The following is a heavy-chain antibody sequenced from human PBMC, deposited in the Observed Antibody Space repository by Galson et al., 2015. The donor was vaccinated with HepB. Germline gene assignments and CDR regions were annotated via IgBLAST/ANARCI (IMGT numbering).Heavy chain of an antibody. CDR3: TKVAYTSGWGPFDY. J-gene: IGHJ4*02. V-gene: IGHV3-23*01. CDR1: GFSFSSYA. CDR2: ISGTGGRT. Sequence: SLRLSCAASGFSFSSYAMSWVRQAPGQGLEWVSSISGTGGRTHYADSVKGRFTTSRDNSKNTLSLQMNSLRAEDTAIYYCTKVAYTSGWGPFDYWGQGTLVTVSS. D-gene: IGHD6-19*01.